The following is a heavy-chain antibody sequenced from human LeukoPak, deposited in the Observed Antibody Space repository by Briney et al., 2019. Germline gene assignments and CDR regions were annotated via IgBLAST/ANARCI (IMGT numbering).Heavy chain of an antibody. V-gene: IGHV4-4*07. J-gene: IGHJ4*02. CDR1: GGSISNYC. CDR2: LYVGRNT. D-gene: IGHD3-22*01. CDR3: AREHKDYDGDGYYYDN. Sequence: ASETLSLTCTVSGGSISNYCWAWIRQPAGQGLEWIGRLYVGRNTDHNPSLKSRVTMSVDSSKNQFSLRLRSVTAADTAVYYCAREHKDYDGDGYYYDNWGQGTLVTVSS.